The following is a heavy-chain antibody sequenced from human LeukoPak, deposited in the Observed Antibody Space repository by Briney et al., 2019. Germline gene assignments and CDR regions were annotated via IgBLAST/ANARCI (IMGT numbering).Heavy chain of an antibody. D-gene: IGHD4-17*01. CDR1: GGSISSDNYS. V-gene: IGHV4-61*02. J-gene: IGHJ3*02. CDR2: VYTSGST. CDR3: ARDGADAFDI. Sequence: SETLSLTCTVSGGSISSDNYSWSWIRQPAEKGLEWIGRVYTSGSTNYNPSLKSRVTISVDTSKKQFSLKLSSVTAADTAVYYCARDGADAFDIWGQGTMVTVSS.